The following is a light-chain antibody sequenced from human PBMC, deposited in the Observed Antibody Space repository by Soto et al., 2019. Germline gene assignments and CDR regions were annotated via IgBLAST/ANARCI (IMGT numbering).Light chain of an antibody. CDR1: QSVSSN. CDR2: DVS. V-gene: IGKV3-15*01. J-gene: IGKJ5*01. Sequence: EIAMTQSPATLSVSPGERATLSCRASQSVSSNLAWYQQKPGQAPRLLIYDVSTRATGIPARFSGSGSGTEFTPTISSLQSEDFAVYYCQQYKNWPPITFGQGTRLEIK. CDR3: QQYKNWPPIT.